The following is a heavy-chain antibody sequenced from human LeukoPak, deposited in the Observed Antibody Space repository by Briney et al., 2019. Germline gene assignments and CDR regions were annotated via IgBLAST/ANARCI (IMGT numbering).Heavy chain of an antibody. CDR3: AREKIAVAGTNFDY. J-gene: IGHJ4*02. Sequence: SETLSLTCTVSGGSMSPYHWGWIRQPAGKGLEWIGRIYTSGSTNYNPSLKSRVTMSVDTSKNQFSLKLSSVTAADTAVYYCAREKIAVAGTNFDYWGQGTLVTVSS. CDR2: IYTSGST. D-gene: IGHD6-19*01. V-gene: IGHV4-4*07. CDR1: GGSMSPYH.